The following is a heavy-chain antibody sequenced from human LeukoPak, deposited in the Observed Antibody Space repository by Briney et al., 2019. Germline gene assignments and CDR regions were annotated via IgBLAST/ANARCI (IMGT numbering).Heavy chain of an antibody. CDR2: ISYDGSNK. V-gene: IGHV3-30-3*01. Sequence: GGSLRLSCTASGFTFSSYAMHWVRQAPGKGLEWVAVISYDGSNKYYADSVKGRLTISRDNSKNTLYLQMNSLRAEDTAVYYCARDGPWIQLWLPSRGYFDYWGQGTLVTVSS. D-gene: IGHD5-18*01. CDR3: ARDGPWIQLWLPSRGYFDY. CDR1: GFTFSSYA. J-gene: IGHJ4*02.